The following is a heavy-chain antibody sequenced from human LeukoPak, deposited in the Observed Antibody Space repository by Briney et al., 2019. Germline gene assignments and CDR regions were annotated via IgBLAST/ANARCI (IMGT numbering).Heavy chain of an antibody. CDR3: ARGRSGLAAAGTYDY. D-gene: IGHD6-13*01. V-gene: IGHV1-8*01. CDR1: GYTFTSSD. Sequence: ASAKVSCKASGYTFTSSDINWVRQATGQGLEWMGWINPKSGRSGYAKKFQARVSMTMNTSISTAYMEVSSLRFEDTAVYYCARGRSGLAAAGTYDYWGQGTLITVPS. J-gene: IGHJ4*02. CDR2: INPKSGRS.